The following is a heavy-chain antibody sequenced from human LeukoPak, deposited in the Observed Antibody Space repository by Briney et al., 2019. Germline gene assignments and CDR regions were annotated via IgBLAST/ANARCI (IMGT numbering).Heavy chain of an antibody. D-gene: IGHD4-11*01. CDR3: ARAYYSNYVDGMDV. CDR1: GGSISSGSYY. V-gene: IGHV4-61*02. J-gene: IGHJ6*02. Sequence: PSQTLSLTCTDSGGSISSGSYYWSWIRQPAGKGLEWIGRIYTSGSTNYNPSLKSRVTISVDTSKNQFSLKLSSVTAADTAVYYCARAYYSNYVDGMDVWGQGTTVTVSS. CDR2: IYTSGST.